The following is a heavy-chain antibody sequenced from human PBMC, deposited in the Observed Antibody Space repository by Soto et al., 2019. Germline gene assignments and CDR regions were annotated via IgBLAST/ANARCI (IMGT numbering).Heavy chain of an antibody. CDR3: ATSMRHTLDP. V-gene: IGHV3-7*01. CDR1: GFTFGIHW. J-gene: IGHJ5*02. CDR2: INQDGSDK. Sequence: EVQVVESGGGLVQPGGSLRLSCAASGFTFGIHWMTWVRQVPGKGLEWVANINQDGSDKYYVDSVKGRFIISRDNAKDSLYLQMNSLRVEDTDVYYCATSMRHTLDPWGQGTLVTVS. D-gene: IGHD2-21*01.